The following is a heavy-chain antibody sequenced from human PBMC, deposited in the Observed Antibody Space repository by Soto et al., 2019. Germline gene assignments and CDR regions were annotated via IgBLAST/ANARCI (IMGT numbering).Heavy chain of an antibody. D-gene: IGHD6-13*01. V-gene: IGHV3-7*01. J-gene: IGHJ3*02. CDR1: GFTFSSHW. CDR2: IRQDGREE. CDR3: AKSEGYSFDI. Sequence: EVQLVESGGGLVHPGGSLGLSGAASGFTFSSHWMSWVRQAPGKGLEWVANIRQDGREEQYMDSVKGRFTLFRDNAKNSLYLQMNGLRVEDTAVYYCAKSEGYSFDIRGQGTMVTVSS.